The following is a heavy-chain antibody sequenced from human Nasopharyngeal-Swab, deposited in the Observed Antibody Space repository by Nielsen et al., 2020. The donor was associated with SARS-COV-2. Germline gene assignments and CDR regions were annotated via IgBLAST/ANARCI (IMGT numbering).Heavy chain of an antibody. J-gene: IGHJ4*02. CDR3: AREVAAGGDY. CDR2: IYHSGRT. V-gene: IGHV4-4*02. Sequence: PGKGLEWIGEIYHSGRTNYNPSLKSRVTISVDKSKNQISLKLSSVTAADTAVYYCAREVAAGGDYWGQGTLVTVSS. D-gene: IGHD6-13*01.